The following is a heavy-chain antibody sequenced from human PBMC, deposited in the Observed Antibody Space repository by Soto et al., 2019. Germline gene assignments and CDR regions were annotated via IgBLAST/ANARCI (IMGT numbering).Heavy chain of an antibody. Sequence: XGSLRLDCAASGFTFSSYAMSGVRQAPGKGLEWVSAISGSVGSTYYADSVKGRFTISRDNSKNTLYLQMNSLRAEDTAVYYCAKDALRPAYYSAFDIWGQGTMVTVSS. D-gene: IGHD3-10*01. V-gene: IGHV3-23*01. CDR2: ISGSVGST. CDR1: GFTFSSYA. J-gene: IGHJ3*02. CDR3: AKDALRPAYYSAFDI.